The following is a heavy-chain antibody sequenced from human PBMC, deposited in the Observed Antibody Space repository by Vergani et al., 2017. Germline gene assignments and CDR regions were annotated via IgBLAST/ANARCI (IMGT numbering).Heavy chain of an antibody. CDR1: GFTFSSYA. J-gene: IGHJ3*02. CDR3: AKVLYSSGWYGDAFDI. V-gene: IGHV3-23*01. D-gene: IGHD6-19*01. CDR2: ISGSGGST. Sequence: VQLLESGGGLVQPGGSLRLSCAASGFTFSSYAMRWVRQAPGKGLEWVSAISGSGGSTYYADSGKGRFTISRDNSKNTLYLQMKSLRAEDTAVYYCAKVLYSSGWYGDAFDIWGQGTMVTVSS.